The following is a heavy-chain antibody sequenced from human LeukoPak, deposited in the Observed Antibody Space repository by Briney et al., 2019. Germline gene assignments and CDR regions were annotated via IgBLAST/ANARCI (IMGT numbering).Heavy chain of an antibody. J-gene: IGHJ4*02. V-gene: IGHV3-23*01. D-gene: IGHD2-2*01. CDR1: AFTFSSYA. CDR2: ISGSGGST. CDR3: AKGKCSSTSCYASFDF. Sequence: GGSLRLSCAASAFTFSSYAMSWVRQAPGKGLEWVSAISGSGGSTYYADSVKGRFTISRDNSKNTLYLQMNSLRAEDTAVYYCAKGKCSSTSCYASFDFWAREPWSPSPQ.